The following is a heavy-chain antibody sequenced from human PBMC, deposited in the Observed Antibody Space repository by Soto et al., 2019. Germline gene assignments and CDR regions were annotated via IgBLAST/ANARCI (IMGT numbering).Heavy chain of an antibody. D-gene: IGHD2-2*01. J-gene: IGHJ6*02. V-gene: IGHV5-10-1*01. CDR1: GYSFTSYW. Sequence: GESLKISCKGSGYSFTSYWISWVRQMPGKGLEWMGRIDPSDSYTNYSPSFQGHVTISADKSISNAYMQWSSLKASDTAMYYCASSPRGYCSSTSCRELGNYYGMDAWGQGTTVTVSS. CDR2: IDPSDSYT. CDR3: ASSPRGYCSSTSCRELGNYYGMDA.